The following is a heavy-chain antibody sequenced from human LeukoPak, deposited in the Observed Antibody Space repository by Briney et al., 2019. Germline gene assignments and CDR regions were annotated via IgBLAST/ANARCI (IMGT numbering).Heavy chain of an antibody. CDR2: ISDDGSNY. D-gene: IGHD3-10*01. CDR1: GFTFSSYA. V-gene: IGHV3-30-3*02. Sequence: GRSLRLSCAASGFTFSSYAMHWVRQAPGKGLEWVAVISDDGSNYSYADSVKGRFTISRGNSKNTLYLQMNSLRAEDTAVYYCAKIYGSGSYYPYYYYYGMDVWGQGTTVTVSS. J-gene: IGHJ6*02. CDR3: AKIYGSGSYYPYYYYYGMDV.